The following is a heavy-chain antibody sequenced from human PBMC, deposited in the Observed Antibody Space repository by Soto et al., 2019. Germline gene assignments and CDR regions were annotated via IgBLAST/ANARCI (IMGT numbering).Heavy chain of an antibody. CDR2: ISYDGSKK. J-gene: IGHJ6*04. CDR3: ARAAYTNWAFYYGMEV. Sequence: GGSLRLSCAASGFTFSSYAMHWVRQAPGKGLEWLTVISYDGSKKYYADSMKGRFTVSRDNSKNTLYLQINSLRAEDTAVYYCARAAYTNWAFYYGMEVGGNGTTVTXS. CDR1: GFTFSSYA. V-gene: IGHV3-30-3*01. D-gene: IGHD7-27*01.